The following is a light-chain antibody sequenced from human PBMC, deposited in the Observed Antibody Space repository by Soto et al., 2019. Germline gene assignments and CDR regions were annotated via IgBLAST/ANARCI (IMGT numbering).Light chain of an antibody. V-gene: IGLV2-23*01. CDR3: CSFARGSTLV. J-gene: IGLJ3*02. CDR1: SSDVGSYNL. CDR2: EGS. Sequence: QSPLTQPASLSGSPGQSITISCTGTSSDVGSYNLVSWYQQHPGNAPKLMIYEGSKRPSGVSNRFFGSKSGNTASLTISGLQAEDEADYYCCSFARGSTLVFGGGTKVTVL.